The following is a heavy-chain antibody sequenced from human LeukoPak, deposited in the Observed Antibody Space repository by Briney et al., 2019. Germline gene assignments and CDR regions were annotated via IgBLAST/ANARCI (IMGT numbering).Heavy chain of an antibody. Sequence: PGGSLRLSCAASGFTFSSYAVSWVRQAPGKGLEWVSGISGSGDSTHYADSVKGRFTISRDNSKNTLYLQMNSLRAEDTAVYYCAKDSGYSGYDWGQGTLVTVSS. D-gene: IGHD5-12*01. CDR2: ISGSGDST. CDR3: AKDSGYSGYD. CDR1: GFTFSSYA. J-gene: IGHJ4*02. V-gene: IGHV3-23*01.